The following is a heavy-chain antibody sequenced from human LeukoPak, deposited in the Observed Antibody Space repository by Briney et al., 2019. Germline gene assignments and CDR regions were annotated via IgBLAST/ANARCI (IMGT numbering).Heavy chain of an antibody. CDR1: GYTFIGYY. D-gene: IGHD2-2*02. V-gene: IGHV1-2*02. CDR3: ARRDIVVVPAAIPWVDAFDI. Sequence: ASVKVSCKASGYTFIGYYMHWVRQAPGQGLEWMGWINPNSGGTNYAQKFQGRVTMTRDTSISTAYMELSRLRSDDTAVYYCARRDIVVVPAAIPWVDAFDIWGQGTMVTVSS. CDR2: INPNSGGT. J-gene: IGHJ3*02.